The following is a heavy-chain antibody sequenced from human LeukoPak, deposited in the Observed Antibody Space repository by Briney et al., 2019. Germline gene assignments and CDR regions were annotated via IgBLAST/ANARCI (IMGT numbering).Heavy chain of an antibody. D-gene: IGHD2-15*01. CDR1: GGSISSNNYY. Sequence: PSETLSLTCTVSGGSISSNNYYWGWIRQPPGRGLEWIGSLYYSGNTYYNPSLESRVTISVDTSKNQFSLKLISMTAADTAVYYCARVEDAFDIWGQGTMVTVSS. J-gene: IGHJ3*02. V-gene: IGHV4-39*07. CDR3: ARVEDAFDI. CDR2: LYYSGNT.